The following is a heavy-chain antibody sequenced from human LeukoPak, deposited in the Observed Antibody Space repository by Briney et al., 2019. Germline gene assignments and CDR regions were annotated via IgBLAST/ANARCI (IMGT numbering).Heavy chain of an antibody. CDR3: ARDGSGSGWYFFDY. CDR2: MNPNSGAT. V-gene: IGHV1-2*02. D-gene: IGHD6-19*01. J-gene: IGHJ4*02. CDR1: GYTFSGYY. Sequence: ASVKVSCKTSGYTFSGYYMHWVRQALGQGLEWMGLMNPNSGATNYEQKFQGRVSLTRDMSISTAYLELTSVTSDDTAVYYCARDGSGSGWYFFDYWGQGTLVTVSS.